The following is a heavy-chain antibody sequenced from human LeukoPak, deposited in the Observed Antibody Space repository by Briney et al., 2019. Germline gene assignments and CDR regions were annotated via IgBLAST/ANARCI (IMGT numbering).Heavy chain of an antibody. CDR1: GFTFSSYS. V-gene: IGHV3-21*01. J-gene: IGHJ4*02. CDR2: ISSSSSYI. Sequence: PGGSLRLSRAASGFTFSSYSMNWVRQAPGKGLEWVSSISSSSSYIYYADSVKGRFTISRDNAKNSLYLQMNSLRAEDTAVYYCASTITTGTILNDYWGQGTLVTVSS. D-gene: IGHD1-1*01. CDR3: ASTITTGTILNDY.